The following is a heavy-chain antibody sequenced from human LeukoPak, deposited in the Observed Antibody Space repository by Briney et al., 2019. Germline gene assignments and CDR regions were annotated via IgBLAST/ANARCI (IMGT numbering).Heavy chain of an antibody. Sequence: GASVKVSCKASGYTFTGYYMHWVRQAPGQGLEWMGWMKPNSGNTEYAQKFQGRVTMSRNTSINTAYMELSSLRSDDTAVYYCARPGAAAGFGHWGQGTLVTVS. CDR1: GYTFTGYY. CDR3: ARPGAAAGFGH. CDR2: MKPNSGNT. D-gene: IGHD6-13*01. V-gene: IGHV1-8*02. J-gene: IGHJ4*02.